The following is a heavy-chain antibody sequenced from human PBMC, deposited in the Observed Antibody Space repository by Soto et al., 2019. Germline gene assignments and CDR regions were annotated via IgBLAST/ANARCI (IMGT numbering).Heavy chain of an antibody. CDR3: ATKPLGYCSGGSCPLDPTNWFDP. CDR1: GGTFSSYA. CDR2: IIPIFGTA. J-gene: IGHJ5*02. D-gene: IGHD2-15*01. Sequence: SVKVSCKASGGTFSSYAISWVRQAPGQGLEWMGGIIPIFGTANYAQKFQGRVTITADESTSTAYMELSSLRSEDTAVYYCATKPLGYCSGGSCPLDPTNWFDPWGQGTLVTVSS. V-gene: IGHV1-69*13.